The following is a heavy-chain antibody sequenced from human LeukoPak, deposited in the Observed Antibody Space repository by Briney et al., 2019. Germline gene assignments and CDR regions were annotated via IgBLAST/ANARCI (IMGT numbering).Heavy chain of an antibody. J-gene: IGHJ4*02. CDR3: ARGGVTAGFDY. CDR1: GFTLSTSW. Sequence: GGSLRLSCAASGFTLSTSWMTWVRQAPGKGLEWVTNINREGSQIDYVDSVKGRFTISRDSANNSLYLQMNSLRAEDTAVYYCARGGVTAGFDYWGQGTLVTVSS. D-gene: IGHD2-8*01. CDR2: INREGSQI. V-gene: IGHV3-7*01.